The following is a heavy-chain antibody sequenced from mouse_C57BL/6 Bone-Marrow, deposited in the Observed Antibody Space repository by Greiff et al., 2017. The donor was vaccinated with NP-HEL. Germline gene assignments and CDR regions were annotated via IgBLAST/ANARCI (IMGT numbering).Heavy chain of an antibody. V-gene: IGHV1-39*01. CDR2: INPNYGTT. D-gene: IGHD1-1*01. CDR1: GYSFTDYN. J-gene: IGHJ4*01. CDR3: SIDYYGNSYVKYAMDY. Sequence: VQLQQSGPELVKPGASVKISCKASGYSFTDYNMNWVKQSTGKSLEWIGVINPNYGTTSYNHTFKGKATLTIDQSSSTAYMQLNSLTSEDSAIYYCSIDYYGNSYVKYAMDYWGQGTSVTVSS.